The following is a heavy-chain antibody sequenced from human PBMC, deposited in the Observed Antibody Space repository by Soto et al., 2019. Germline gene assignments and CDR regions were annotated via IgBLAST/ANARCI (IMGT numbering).Heavy chain of an antibody. D-gene: IGHD2-15*01. CDR1: GYTFTSYG. J-gene: IGHJ6*03. CDR3: AREYCSGGSCYSSYYYYMDV. CDR2: ISAYNGNT. V-gene: IGHV1-18*01. Sequence: QVQLVQSGAEVKKPGASVKVSCKASGYTFTSYGIIWVRQAPGQGLEWMGWISAYNGNTNYAQKLQGRVTMTTDTSTSTAYMELRSLRSDDTAVYYCAREYCSGGSCYSSYYYYMDVWGKGTTVTVSS.